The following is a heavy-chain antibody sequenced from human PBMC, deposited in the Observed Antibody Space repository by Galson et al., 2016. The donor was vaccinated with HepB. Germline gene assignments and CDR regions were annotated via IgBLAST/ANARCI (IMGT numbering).Heavy chain of an antibody. Sequence: SETLSLTCTVSGGSVNSTTSYWGWIRQPPGKGLEWIGTVSYSGSTYNNPSLKTRVTISLDTSKNQFSLKMRSGTAADTAVYYCGGVGGKPLNGDFWSGYNTRSDYYLDYWGQGTQVTVSS. CDR3: GGVGGKPLNGDFWSGYNTRSDYYLDY. D-gene: IGHD3-3*01. CDR1: GGSVNSTTSY. V-gene: IGHV4-39*01. CDR2: VSYSGST. J-gene: IGHJ4*02.